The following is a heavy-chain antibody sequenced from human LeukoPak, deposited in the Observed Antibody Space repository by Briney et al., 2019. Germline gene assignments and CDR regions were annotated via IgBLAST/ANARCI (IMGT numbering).Heavy chain of an antibody. J-gene: IGHJ3*02. V-gene: IGHV3-7*01. CDR2: IKQDGSEK. D-gene: IGHD4-17*01. CDR1: GFTFSSYW. CDR3: AGINDYGDPTGAFDI. Sequence: PGGSLRLSCAASGFTFSSYWMSWVRQAPGKGLEWVANIKQDGSEKYYVDSVKGRFTISRDNAKNSLYLQMNSLRAEDTAVYWCAGINDYGDPTGAFDIWGQGTMVTVSS.